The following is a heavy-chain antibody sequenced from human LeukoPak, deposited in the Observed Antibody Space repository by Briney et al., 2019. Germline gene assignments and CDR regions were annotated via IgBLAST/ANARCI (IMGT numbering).Heavy chain of an antibody. CDR3: AKTYYDILTGYGGPYYMDV. CDR2: IYYSGST. J-gene: IGHJ6*03. V-gene: IGHV4-59*01. D-gene: IGHD3-9*01. CDR1: SGSISSYY. Sequence: PSETLSLTCTVSSGSISSYYWSWIRQPPGKGLEWIGYIYYSGSTNYNPSLKSRVTISVDTSKNQFSLKLSSVTAADTAVYYCAKTYYDILTGYGGPYYMDVWGKGTTVTVSS.